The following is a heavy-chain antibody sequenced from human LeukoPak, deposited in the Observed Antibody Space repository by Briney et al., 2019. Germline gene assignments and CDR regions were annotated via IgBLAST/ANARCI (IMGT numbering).Heavy chain of an antibody. CDR2: SRYSESS. V-gene: IGHV4-59*11. D-gene: IGHD5/OR15-5a*01. CDR3: RGSTLADDY. CDR1: GASIRDHY. Sequence: SETLSLTCTVSGASIRDHYWNWIRQPPGKGLEWIGYSRYSESSNYNPSLKGRATISVDTSKNQLSLTVNSVTAADTAVYYTRGSTLADDYWGQGILVTVSP. J-gene: IGHJ4*02.